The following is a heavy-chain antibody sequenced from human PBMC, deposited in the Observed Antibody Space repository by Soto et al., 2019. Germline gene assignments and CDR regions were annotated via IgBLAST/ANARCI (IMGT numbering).Heavy chain of an antibody. D-gene: IGHD3-22*01. CDR1: GYPITELS. CDR3: ANLRHDSSGYYFDY. Sequence: XPVKLSCPVSGYPITELSMRWVRQAPGKGLEWMGGFDPEDGETIYAQKFQGRVTMTEDTSTDTAYMELSSLRSEDTAVYYCANLRHDSSGYYFDYWGQGTLVTVSS. J-gene: IGHJ4*02. V-gene: IGHV1-24*01. CDR2: FDPEDGET.